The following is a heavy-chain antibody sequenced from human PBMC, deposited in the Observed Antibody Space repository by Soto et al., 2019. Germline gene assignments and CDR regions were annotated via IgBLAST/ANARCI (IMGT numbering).Heavy chain of an antibody. D-gene: IGHD1-26*01. CDR3: AKVRNIVGATRGFDY. J-gene: IGHJ4*02. CDR1: GFTFSSYA. Sequence: GGSLRLSCAASGFTFSSYAMSWVRQAPGKGLEWVSAISGSGGSTYYAGSVKGRFTISRDNSKNTLYLQMNSLRAEDTAVYYCAKVRNIVGATRGFDYWGQGTLVTVSS. V-gene: IGHV3-23*01. CDR2: ISGSGGST.